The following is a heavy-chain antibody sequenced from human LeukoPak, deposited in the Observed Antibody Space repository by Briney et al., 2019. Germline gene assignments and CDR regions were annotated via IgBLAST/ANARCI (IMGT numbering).Heavy chain of an antibody. CDR2: INAGNGNT. V-gene: IGHV1-3*01. Sequence: GASVKVSCKASGYTFTTYAMHWVRQAPGQRLEWMGWINAGNGNTKYSQKFQGRVTITRDTSATTAYMELSSLRSEDTAVYYCARGLLWFGELSPPGYWGQGTLVTVSS. CDR3: ARGLLWFGELSPPGY. D-gene: IGHD3-10*01. CDR1: GYTFTTYA. J-gene: IGHJ4*02.